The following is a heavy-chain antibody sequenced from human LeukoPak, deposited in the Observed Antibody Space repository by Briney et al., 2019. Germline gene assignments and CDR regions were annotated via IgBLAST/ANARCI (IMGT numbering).Heavy chain of an antibody. Sequence: ASVKVSCKASGYTFTSYDINWVRQATGQGLEWMGWMNPNSGNTGYAQKFQGRVTMTRNTSISTAYMELSSLRSEDTAMYYCARLKLVTFGGVNNWFDPWGQGTLVTVSS. CDR3: ARLKLVTFGGVNNWFDP. CDR1: GYTFTSYD. V-gene: IGHV1-8*01. J-gene: IGHJ5*02. D-gene: IGHD3-16*01. CDR2: MNPNSGNT.